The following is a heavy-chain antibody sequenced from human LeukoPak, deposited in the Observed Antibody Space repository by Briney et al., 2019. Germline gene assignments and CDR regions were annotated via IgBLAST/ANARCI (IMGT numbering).Heavy chain of an antibody. CDR2: INPNSGGT. Sequence: GASVKVSCKASGYTFTGYYMHWVRQAPGQGLEWMGWINPNSGGTNYAQKFQGRVTMTRDTSISTAYMELSSLRSEDTAVYYCARGAGSSNNWFDPWGQGTLVTVSS. CDR1: GYTFTGYY. V-gene: IGHV1-2*02. D-gene: IGHD2-2*01. J-gene: IGHJ5*02. CDR3: ARGAGSSNNWFDP.